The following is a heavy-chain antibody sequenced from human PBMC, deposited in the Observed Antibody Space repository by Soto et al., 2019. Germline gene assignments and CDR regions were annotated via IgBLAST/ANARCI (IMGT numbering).Heavy chain of an antibody. D-gene: IGHD6-13*01. CDR1: GGSISSGGSY. J-gene: IGHJ4*02. V-gene: IGHV4-31*03. CDR3: ARGHSSSLTPFFYFDY. Sequence: QVQLQESGPGLVKPSQTLSLTCTVSGGSISSGGSYWSWLRQHPGKGLEWIGYIYYTGSTYYNPSRKSRVSVSHDTSKSQFSLKLYSVTAADTAVYYCARGHSSSLTPFFYFDYWGLGTLVTVSS. CDR2: IYYTGST.